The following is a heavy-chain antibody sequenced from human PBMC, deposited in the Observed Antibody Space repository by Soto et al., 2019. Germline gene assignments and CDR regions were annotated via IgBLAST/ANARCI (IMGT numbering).Heavy chain of an antibody. CDR3: ARDHPPVVPPALRSSFCYCDMDV. D-gene: IGHD3-10*01. CDR1: GFIFNAYA. V-gene: IGHV3-30*04. CDR2: ISSGGGTT. Sequence: GGSLRLSCAASGFIFNAYAFHWVRQAPGKGLEWVALISSGGGTTYYTDAVKGRFTISRDNSKNTLYLQLSSLRGEDTGVYYCARDHPPVVPPALRSSFCYCDMDVWGQGTTVTVSS. J-gene: IGHJ6*01.